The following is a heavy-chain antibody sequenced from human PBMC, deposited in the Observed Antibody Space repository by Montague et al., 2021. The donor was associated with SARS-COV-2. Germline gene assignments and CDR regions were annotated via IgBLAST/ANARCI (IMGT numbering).Heavy chain of an antibody. CDR1: GGSISDYY. Sequence: SDSLSLTCSVSGGSISDYYWNWIRQPPGKGLEWIGYIYYNTGNTNHNPSLQSRVTISLDTSKNQFSLNLRSVTAADTALYFCARGTGYDYYFDCWGLGTLVTVSS. J-gene: IGHJ4*02. D-gene: IGHD5-12*01. CDR2: IYYNTGNT. V-gene: IGHV4-59*07. CDR3: ARGTGYDYYFDC.